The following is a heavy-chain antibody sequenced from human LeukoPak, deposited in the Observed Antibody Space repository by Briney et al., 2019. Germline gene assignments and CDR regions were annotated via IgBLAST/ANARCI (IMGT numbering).Heavy chain of an antibody. V-gene: IGHV1-2*02. CDR3: ARVLGGFSYFEY. Sequence: GSSVKVSCKASGGTFSSYAISWVRQAPGQGLEWMGWINPNSGSTNYAQKFQGRVTMTRDTSINSAYMELSRLRSDDTAVYYCARVLGGFSYFEYWGQGTLVTVSS. J-gene: IGHJ4*02. CDR2: INPNSGST. D-gene: IGHD5-12*01. CDR1: GGTFSSYA.